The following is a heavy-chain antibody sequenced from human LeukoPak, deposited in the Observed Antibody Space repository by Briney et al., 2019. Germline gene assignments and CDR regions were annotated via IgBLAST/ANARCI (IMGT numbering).Heavy chain of an antibody. D-gene: IGHD2-15*01. CDR2: IYTRGST. Sequence: SETLSLTCTVSGGSINNYYWSWIRQPAGKGLEWVGRIYTRGSTNYNPSLKSRGTMSVDTSKNQFSLKLSSVTAADRAVYYCARGRYCSADICSGGDAFDIWGQGTMVSVSS. V-gene: IGHV4-4*07. J-gene: IGHJ3*02. CDR1: GGSINNYY. CDR3: ARGRYCSADICSGGDAFDI.